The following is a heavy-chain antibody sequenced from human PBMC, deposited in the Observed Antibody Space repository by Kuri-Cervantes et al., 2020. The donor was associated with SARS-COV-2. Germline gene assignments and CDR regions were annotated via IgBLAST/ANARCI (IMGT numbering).Heavy chain of an antibody. CDR3: AKPGSVRGIIREDHYGLDV. CDR1: GLTFSNYA. CDR2: ISYDGSNK. Sequence: GESLKISCAASGLTFSNYAMHWVRQAPGKGLEWVAVISYDGSNKYYADSMKGRFTVSRDNSKNTLYLQMNSLRLEDTGVYFCAKPGSVRGIIREDHYGLDVWGQGTTVTVSS. D-gene: IGHD3-10*01. V-gene: IGHV3-30*18. J-gene: IGHJ6*02.